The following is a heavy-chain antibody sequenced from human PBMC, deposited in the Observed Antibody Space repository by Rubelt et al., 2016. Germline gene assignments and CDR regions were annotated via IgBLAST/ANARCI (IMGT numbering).Heavy chain of an antibody. V-gene: IGHV3-30*02. J-gene: IGHJ3*01. CDR1: GSSSSSHG. CDR2: ILYDGRDK. CDR3: ARDFAWAYGV. Sequence: GGSLRLSCAASGSSSSSHGMNWVRQAPGRGLEWVAFILYDGRDKKYGDSVKGRFTVSRDKSKNTLSMYMNTMRGEDTGVYYCARDFAWAYGVWGQGTMVTVAS.